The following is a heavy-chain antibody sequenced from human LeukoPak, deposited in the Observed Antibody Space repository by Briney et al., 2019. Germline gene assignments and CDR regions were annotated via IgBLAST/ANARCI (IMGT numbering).Heavy chain of an antibody. J-gene: IGHJ3*02. Sequence: SETLSLTCTVSGGSISSYYWSWIRQPPGKGLEWIGYIYYSGSTNYNPSLKSRVTISVDTSKNQFSLKLSSVTAADTAVYYCARGPYSYDSSGAFDIWGQGTMVTVSS. CDR1: GGSISSYY. CDR3: ARGPYSYDSSGAFDI. D-gene: IGHD3-22*01. CDR2: IYYSGST. V-gene: IGHV4-59*01.